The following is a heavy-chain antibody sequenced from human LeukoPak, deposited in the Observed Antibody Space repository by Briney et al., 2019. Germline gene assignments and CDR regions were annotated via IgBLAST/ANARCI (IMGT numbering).Heavy chain of an antibody. CDR3: AKDRLSTPIAARFDP. CDR2: ISGSGAST. J-gene: IGHJ5*02. CDR1: GFSFSNYA. D-gene: IGHD2-21*02. V-gene: IGHV3-23*01. Sequence: PGGSLRLSCAASGFSFSNYAMSWVRQAPGKGLEWVSVISGSGASTSYADSVQGRFTISRDNSKNTLYLQMNSLRAEDTALYYCAKDRLSTPIAARFDPWGQGAQVTVSS.